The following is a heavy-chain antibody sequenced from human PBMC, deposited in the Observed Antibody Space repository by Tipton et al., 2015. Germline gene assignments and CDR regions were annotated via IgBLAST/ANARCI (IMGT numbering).Heavy chain of an antibody. V-gene: IGHV4-39*07. CDR2: LYFSGST. Sequence: TLSLTCTVSGGSISSSSYYWAWIRQPPGKGLEWIGSLYFSGSTYYNPSLKSRVTISVDTSKNQFSLNLNSVTAADTAVYYCARRAVYGDHFDYWGRGTLVTVSP. CDR1: GGSISSSSYY. D-gene: IGHD4-17*01. CDR3: ARRAVYGDHFDY. J-gene: IGHJ4*02.